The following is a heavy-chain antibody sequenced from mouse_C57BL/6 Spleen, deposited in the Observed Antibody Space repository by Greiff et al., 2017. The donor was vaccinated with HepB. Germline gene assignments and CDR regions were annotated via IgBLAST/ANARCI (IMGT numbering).Heavy chain of an antibody. Sequence: VKLLESGAELVKPGASVKMSCKASGYTFTSYWITWVKQRPGQGLEWIGDIYPGSGSTNYNEKFKSKATLTVDTSSSTAYMQLSSLTSEDSAVYYCASGGNYAYWGQGTTLTVSS. CDR3: ASGGNYAY. J-gene: IGHJ2*01. CDR2: IYPGSGST. D-gene: IGHD2-1*01. CDR1: GYTFTSYW. V-gene: IGHV1-55*01.